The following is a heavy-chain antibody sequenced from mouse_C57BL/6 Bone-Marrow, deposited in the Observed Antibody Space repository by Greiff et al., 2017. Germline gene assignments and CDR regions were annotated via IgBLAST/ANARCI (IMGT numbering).Heavy chain of an antibody. Sequence: VQLQESGAELVRPGSSVKLSCKASGYTFTSYWMDWVKQRPGQGLEWIGNIYPSDSETHYNQKFKDKATLTVDKSSSTAYMQLSSLTSEDSAVYYCARTRHYYGSSPYYYAMDYWGQGTSVTVSS. V-gene: IGHV1-61*01. CDR1: GYTFTSYW. D-gene: IGHD1-1*01. CDR3: ARTRHYYGSSPYYYAMDY. J-gene: IGHJ4*01. CDR2: IYPSDSET.